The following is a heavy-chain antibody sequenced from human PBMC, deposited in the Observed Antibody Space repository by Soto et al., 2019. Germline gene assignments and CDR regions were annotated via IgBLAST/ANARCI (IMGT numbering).Heavy chain of an antibody. V-gene: IGHV3-23*01. Sequence: GGSLRLSCAASGFTFSSYAMSWVRQAPGKGLEWVSAISGSGGSTYYADSVKGRFTISRDNSKNTLYLQMNSLRADDAAVYYCAKLPAAQSYFDFWGQGTLVTVSS. CDR1: GFTFSSYA. J-gene: IGHJ4*02. CDR2: ISGSGGST. D-gene: IGHD2-2*01. CDR3: AKLPAAQSYFDF.